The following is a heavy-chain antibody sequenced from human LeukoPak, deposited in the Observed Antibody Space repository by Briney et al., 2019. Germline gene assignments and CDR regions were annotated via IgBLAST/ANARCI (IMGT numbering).Heavy chain of an antibody. CDR3: GKAGTTASWYFDL. J-gene: IGHJ2*01. V-gene: IGHV3-9*01. CDR2: ISWNSGSI. D-gene: IGHD1-7*01. Sequence: PGRSLRLSCAASGFTFDDYAMHWVRQAPGKGLEWVSGISWNSGSIGYADSVKGRFTISRDNAKNSLYLQMNSLRAEDTALYYCGKAGTTASWYFDLWGRGTLVTVSS. CDR1: GFTFDDYA.